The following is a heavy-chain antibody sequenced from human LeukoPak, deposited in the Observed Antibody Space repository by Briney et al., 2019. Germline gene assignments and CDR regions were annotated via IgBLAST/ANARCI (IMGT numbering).Heavy chain of an antibody. D-gene: IGHD5-18*01. CDR3: VKEGEGHSYAPKTGPPT. Sequence: GGSLRLSRAASGFSFSSCAMSWVRQAPGKGPQWVSGVSDDGNSRYYADSLKGRFTISRDNSANTVYLQMNNLADEDTAVYYCVKEGEGHSYAPKTGPPTGGQGTVVSVS. J-gene: IGHJ4*02. CDR1: GFSFSSCA. V-gene: IGHV3-23*01. CDR2: VSDDGNSR.